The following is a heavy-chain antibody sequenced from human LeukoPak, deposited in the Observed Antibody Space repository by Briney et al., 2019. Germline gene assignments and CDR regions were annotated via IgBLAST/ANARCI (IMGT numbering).Heavy chain of an antibody. J-gene: IGHJ5*02. V-gene: IGHV4-34*01. CDR3: ARHLGSGWYGINWFDP. Sequence: SETLSLTCAVYGGPFSGYYWSWIRQPPGKGLEWIGEINHSGSTNYNPSLKSRVTISVDTSKNQFSLKLSSVTAADTAVYYCARHLGSGWYGINWFDPWGQGTLVTVSS. CDR1: GGPFSGYY. CDR2: INHSGST. D-gene: IGHD6-19*01.